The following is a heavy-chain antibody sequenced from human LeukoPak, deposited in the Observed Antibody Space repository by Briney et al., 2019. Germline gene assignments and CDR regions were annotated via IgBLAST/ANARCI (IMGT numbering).Heavy chain of an antibody. CDR2: ISDSGGRT. Sequence: GGSLRLSCVVSGITLSNYGMNWVRQAPGKGLEWVAGISDSGGRTNYADSVKGRFTISRDSPKNTLYLQMNSLRAEDTAVYFCAKRGVVIRVILVGFHKEAYYFDSWGQGALVTVSS. CDR1: GITLSNYG. V-gene: IGHV3-23*01. CDR3: AKRGVVIRVILVGFHKEAYYFDS. J-gene: IGHJ4*02. D-gene: IGHD3-22*01.